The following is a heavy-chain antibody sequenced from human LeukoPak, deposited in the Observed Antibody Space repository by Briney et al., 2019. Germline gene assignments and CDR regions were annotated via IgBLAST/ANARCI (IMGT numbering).Heavy chain of an antibody. Sequence: SETLSLTCTVSGGSISSSYWSWIRQPAGKGLEWIGRIYTSGSTNYNPSLKSRVTISVDTSKNQFSLKLSSVTAADTAVYYCARDRVGYCSSTSCLNWFDPWGQGTLVTVSS. J-gene: IGHJ5*02. CDR2: IYTSGST. V-gene: IGHV4-4*07. CDR1: GGSISSSY. D-gene: IGHD2-2*01. CDR3: ARDRVGYCSSTSCLNWFDP.